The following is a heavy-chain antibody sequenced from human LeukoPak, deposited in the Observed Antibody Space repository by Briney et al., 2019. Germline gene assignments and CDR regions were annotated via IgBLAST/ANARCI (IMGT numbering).Heavy chain of an antibody. CDR2: INPSGGST. V-gene: IGHV1-46*01. Sequence: GASVKVSCKASGYTFTSYYMHWVRQAPGQGLEWMGIINPSGGSTSYVQKFQGRVTMTRDTSTSTVYMELSSLRSDDTAVYYCATKERKDSSSSNYYYMDVWGKGTTVPVSS. J-gene: IGHJ6*03. CDR1: GYTFTSYY. D-gene: IGHD6-6*01. CDR3: ATKERKDSSSSNYYYMDV.